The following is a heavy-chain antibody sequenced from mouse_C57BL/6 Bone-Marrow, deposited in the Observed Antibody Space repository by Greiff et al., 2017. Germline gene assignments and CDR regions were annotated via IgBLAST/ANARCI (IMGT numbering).Heavy chain of an antibody. CDR1: GYTFTGYW. J-gene: IGHJ3*01. CDR3: ARGAIYYGNLFAY. CDR2: ILPGSGST. V-gene: IGHV1-9*01. Sequence: QVQLQQSGAELMKPGASVKLSCKATGYTFTGYWIEWVKQRPGHGLEWIGEILPGSGSTNYNEKFKGKATFTADTSSNTAYMQLSSLTTEDSAIDYCARGAIYYGNLFAYWGQGTLVTVSA. D-gene: IGHD2-1*01.